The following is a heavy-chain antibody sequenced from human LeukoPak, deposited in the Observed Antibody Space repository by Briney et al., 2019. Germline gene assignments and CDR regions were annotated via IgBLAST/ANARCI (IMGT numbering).Heavy chain of an antibody. CDR1: GGSFSGYY. Sequence: PSETLSLTCAVYGGSFSGYYWSWIRQPPGKGLEWIGEINHSGSTNYNPSLKSRVTISVDTSKNQFSLKLSSVTAADTAVYYCARATMGLNGIAARPTSYFDYWGQGTLVTVSS. D-gene: IGHD6-6*01. J-gene: IGHJ4*02. CDR3: ARATMGLNGIAARPTSYFDY. V-gene: IGHV4-34*01. CDR2: INHSGST.